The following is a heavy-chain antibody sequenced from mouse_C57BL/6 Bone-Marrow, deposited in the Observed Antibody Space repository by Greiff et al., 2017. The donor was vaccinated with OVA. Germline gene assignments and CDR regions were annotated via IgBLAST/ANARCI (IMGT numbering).Heavy chain of an antibody. J-gene: IGHJ1*03. V-gene: IGHV5-16*01. Sequence: EVKLMESEGGLVQPGSSMKLFCTASGFTFSDYYMAWVRQVPEKGLEWVANINYDGSSTYYLDSLKSRFIISRDNAKNILYLQMSSLKSEDTATYYCARDCTVVGYFDVWGTGTTVTVSS. CDR3: ARDCTVVGYFDV. D-gene: IGHD1-1*01. CDR2: INYDGSST. CDR1: GFTFSDYY.